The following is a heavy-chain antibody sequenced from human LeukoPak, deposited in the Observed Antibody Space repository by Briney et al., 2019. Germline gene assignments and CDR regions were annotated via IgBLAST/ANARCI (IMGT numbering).Heavy chain of an antibody. D-gene: IGHD5-18*01. J-gene: IGHJ4*02. V-gene: IGHV3-64*01. CDR2: ISSNGGST. Sequence: GGSLRLSCAASGFTFSSYAMHWVRQAPGKGLEYVSAISSNGGSTYYANSVKGRFTISRDNSKNTLYLQMGSLRAEDMAVYYCARDGRRQLWSGFDYWGQGTLVTVSS. CDR3: ARDGRRQLWSGFDY. CDR1: GFTFSSYA.